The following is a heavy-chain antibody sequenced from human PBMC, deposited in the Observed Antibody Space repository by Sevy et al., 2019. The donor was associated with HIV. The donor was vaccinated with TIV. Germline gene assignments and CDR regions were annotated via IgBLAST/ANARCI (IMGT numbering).Heavy chain of an antibody. Sequence: YLRLSCAASGFTPSTYGMHWVRQAPGKGLERVAVIGYDGSNKYYADSVKGRFTISRDNSKNTLFLQMDSLRAEDTAVYYCARDSRMYGDYLLAYFDYWGQGTLVSVSS. J-gene: IGHJ4*02. CDR2: IGYDGSNK. CDR1: GFTPSTYG. D-gene: IGHD2-8*01. CDR3: ARDSRMYGDYLLAYFDY. V-gene: IGHV3-33*04.